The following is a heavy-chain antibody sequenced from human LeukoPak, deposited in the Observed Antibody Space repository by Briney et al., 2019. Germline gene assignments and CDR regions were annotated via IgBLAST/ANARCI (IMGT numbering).Heavy chain of an antibody. CDR1: GFTFSIYA. J-gene: IGHJ4*02. D-gene: IGHD6-19*01. Sequence: GGSLRLSCAASGFTFSIYAMNWVRQAPGKGLEWVSLIGTSEDRTHYADSVKGRFTISRDNSKSILYLLMNNLRAEDTALYYCARDLDSTGRWDTDSWGQGTPVTVSS. V-gene: IGHV3-23*01. CDR2: IGTSEDRT. CDR3: ARDLDSTGRWDTDS.